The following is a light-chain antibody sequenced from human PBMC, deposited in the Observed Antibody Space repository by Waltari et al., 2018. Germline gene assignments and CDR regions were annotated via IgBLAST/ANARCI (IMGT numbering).Light chain of an antibody. CDR2: EVS. CDR1: SSDVRSYNR. Sequence: QSALTQPPSASGSPGQSVTISFTGPSSDVRSYNRVSWNQPPPGKAPKLIIYEVSDRPSGVPDRFSGSKSANTAFLTISGLQAEDEADYFCSSYTSSSTWVFGTGTKVTVL. J-gene: IGLJ1*01. V-gene: IGLV2-18*02. CDR3: SSYTSSSTWV.